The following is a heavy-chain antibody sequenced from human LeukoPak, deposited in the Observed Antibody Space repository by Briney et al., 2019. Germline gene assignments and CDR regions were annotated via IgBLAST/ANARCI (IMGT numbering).Heavy chain of an antibody. J-gene: IGHJ3*02. CDR1: GGSLSGHF. D-gene: IGHD2-21*01. CDR3: ARINIVVVIASGYAFDI. Sequence: LETLSLTCAVYGGSLSGHFCSWIRQSPGKGLEWIGEINHSGTTNYNPSLKSRVTLSVDTSKNQFSLRLNSVTAADTAVYYCARINIVVVIASGYAFDIWGQGTMVTVSS. CDR2: INHSGTT. V-gene: IGHV4-34*01.